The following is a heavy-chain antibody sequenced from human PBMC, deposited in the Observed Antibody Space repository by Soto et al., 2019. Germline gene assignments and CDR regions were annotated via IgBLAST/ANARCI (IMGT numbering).Heavy chain of an antibody. Sequence: EVQLLESGGGLVQPGGSLRLSCAASGFTFSSYAMSWVRQAPGKGLEWVSAISGSGGSTYYTDSVKGRFTISRDNSKNTLYLQMNSLRAEDTAVYCCANRGVVVTATDYWGQGTLVTVSS. V-gene: IGHV3-23*01. CDR2: ISGSGGST. D-gene: IGHD2-21*02. J-gene: IGHJ4*02. CDR3: ANRGVVVTATDY. CDR1: GFTFSSYA.